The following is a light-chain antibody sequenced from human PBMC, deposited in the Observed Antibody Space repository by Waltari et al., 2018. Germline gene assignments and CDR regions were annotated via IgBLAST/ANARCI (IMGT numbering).Light chain of an antibody. Sequence: QTVVTQEPSFSVSPGGTVTLTCGLSSGSVSTSYYPSWYQQTPGQTPRPLFYSTNTRPSGVPDRFSGSILGNKAALTITGAQAGDESDYYCVLYMGRGIWVFGGGTKLTVL. CDR1: SGSVSTSYY. CDR3: VLYMGRGIWV. CDR2: STN. J-gene: IGLJ3*02. V-gene: IGLV8-61*01.